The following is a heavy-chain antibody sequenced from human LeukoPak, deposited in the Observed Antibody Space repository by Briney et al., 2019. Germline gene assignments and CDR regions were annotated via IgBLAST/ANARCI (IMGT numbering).Heavy chain of an antibody. V-gene: IGHV4-30-2*01. Sequence: SETLSLTCTVSGGSISSGGYYWSWIRQPPGKGLEWIGYIYHSGSTYYNPSLKSRVTISVDRSKNQFSLKLSSVTAADTAVYYCGGSGGEQWLGNWFDPWGQGTLVTVSS. CDR3: GGSGGEQWLGNWFDP. CDR2: IYHSGST. D-gene: IGHD6-19*01. J-gene: IGHJ5*02. CDR1: GGSISSGGYY.